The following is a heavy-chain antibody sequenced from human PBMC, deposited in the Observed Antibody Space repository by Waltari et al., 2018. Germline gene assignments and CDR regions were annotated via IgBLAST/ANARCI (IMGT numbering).Heavy chain of an antibody. CDR1: GFTFSSYW. CDR2: IKEDGGEE. V-gene: IGHV3-7*04. CDR3: ARDPTRKFDY. J-gene: IGHJ4*02. Sequence: EVQLVESGGGLVQPGGSLRLSCAASGFTFSSYWMTWVRQAPGKGWGWVASIKEDGGEEYYVGSVKGRFTISRDNARNSLYLQMNSLRAEDTAVYYCARDPTRKFDYWGQGTLVTASS.